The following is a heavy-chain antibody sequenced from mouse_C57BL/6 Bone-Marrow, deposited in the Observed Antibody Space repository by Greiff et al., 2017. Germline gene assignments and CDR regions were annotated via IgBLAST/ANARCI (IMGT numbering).Heavy chain of an antibody. D-gene: IGHD1-1*01. CDR2: INPYNGGT. CDR3: SRAITSVVFDY. V-gene: IGHV1-19*01. J-gene: IGHJ2*01. Sequence: VQLQQSGPVLVKPGASVKMSCKASGYTFTDYYMNWVKQSHGKSLEWIGVINPYNGGTSYNPKFKGKATLTVYKSSSTAYMELNTLASEDSAVYYCSRAITSVVFDYWGQCATLTVSS. CDR1: GYTFTDYY.